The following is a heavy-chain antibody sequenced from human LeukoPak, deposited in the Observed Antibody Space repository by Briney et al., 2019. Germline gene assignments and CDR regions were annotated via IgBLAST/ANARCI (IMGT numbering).Heavy chain of an antibody. Sequence: SQTLSLTCTVSGGSISSGSYYWSWIRQPAGKGLEWIGRIYTSGSTNYNPSPKSRVTISVDTSKNQFSLKLSSVTAADTAVYYCARLPRKTGEGFDYWGQGTLVTVSS. D-gene: IGHD7-27*01. CDR1: GGSISSGSYY. J-gene: IGHJ4*02. V-gene: IGHV4-61*02. CDR2: IYTSGST. CDR3: ARLPRKTGEGFDY.